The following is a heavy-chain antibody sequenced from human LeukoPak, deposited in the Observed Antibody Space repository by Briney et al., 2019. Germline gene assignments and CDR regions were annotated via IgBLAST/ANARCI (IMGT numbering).Heavy chain of an antibody. CDR1: GGTFSSYA. CDR3: ASSKLGYSYGPGSNWFDP. V-gene: IGHV1-69*06. D-gene: IGHD5-18*01. J-gene: IGHJ5*02. CDR2: IIPIFGTA. Sequence: SVKVSCKASGGTFSSYAISWVRQAPGQGLEWMGGIIPIFGTANYARKFQGRVTITADKSTSTAYMELSSLRSEDTAVYYCASSKLGYSYGPGSNWFDPWGQGTLVTVSS.